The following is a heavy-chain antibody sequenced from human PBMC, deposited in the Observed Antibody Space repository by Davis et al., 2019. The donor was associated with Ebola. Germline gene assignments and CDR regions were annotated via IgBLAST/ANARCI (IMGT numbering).Heavy chain of an antibody. J-gene: IGHJ5*02. CDR2: IDPSDSYT. Sequence: KVSCKGSGYNFTNYWISWVRQMPGKGLEWMGRIDPSDSYTNYSPTFQGHVTISADKSISTAYLQWSSLKASHTAMYYCARHPGSTWGGVNWFDPWGQGTLVTVSS. CDR1: GYNFTNYW. CDR3: ARHPGSTWGGVNWFDP. D-gene: IGHD2-2*01. V-gene: IGHV5-10-1*01.